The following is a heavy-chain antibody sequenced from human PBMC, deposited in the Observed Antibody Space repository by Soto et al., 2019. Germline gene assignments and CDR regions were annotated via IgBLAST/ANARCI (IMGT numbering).Heavy chain of an antibody. J-gene: IGHJ6*02. V-gene: IGHV1-3*01. CDR2: INAGIGNM. CDR1: GYTFSDFA. Sequence: QVQLVQSGAEVKKPGASVKVSCKTSGYTFSDFAIHWVRQTPGLTLEWMGWINAGIGNMKYSQKFQVRVSLTRDTSTSTVYMELRRLTSEDSAVYYCARPSCSTPDCLRPYDLYGLDVWGHGTTVTVS. D-gene: IGHD2-2*01. CDR3: ARPSCSTPDCLRPYDLYGLDV.